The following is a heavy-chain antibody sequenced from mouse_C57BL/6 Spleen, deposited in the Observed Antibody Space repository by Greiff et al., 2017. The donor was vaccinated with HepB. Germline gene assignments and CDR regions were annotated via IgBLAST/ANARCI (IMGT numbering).Heavy chain of an antibody. J-gene: IGHJ2*01. V-gene: IGHV7-3*01. D-gene: IGHD4-1*01. Sequence: VQLKESGGGLVQPGGSLSLSCAASGFTFTDYYMSWVRQPPGKALEWLGFIRNKANGYTTEYSASVKGRFTISRDNSQSILYLQMNALRAEDSATYYCARYNPGYYFDYWGQGTTLTVSS. CDR3: ARYNPGYYFDY. CDR1: GFTFTDYY. CDR2: IRNKANGYTT.